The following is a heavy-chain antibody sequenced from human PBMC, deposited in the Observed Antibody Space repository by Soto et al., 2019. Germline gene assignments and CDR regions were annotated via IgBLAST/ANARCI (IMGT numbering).Heavy chain of an antibody. CDR1: GYDFTTYG. D-gene: IGHD1-1*01. CDR3: ARGRYGDY. V-gene: IGHV1-18*01. CDR2: ISAHNGNT. Sequence: QVHLVQSGAEVKKPGASVMVSCKGSGYDFTTYGITWVRQAPGQGLEWMARISAHNGNTDYAQKLQCRVTVTRDTSTSTAYMELRSLRSDDTAVYYCARGRYGDYWGQGALVTVSS. J-gene: IGHJ4*02.